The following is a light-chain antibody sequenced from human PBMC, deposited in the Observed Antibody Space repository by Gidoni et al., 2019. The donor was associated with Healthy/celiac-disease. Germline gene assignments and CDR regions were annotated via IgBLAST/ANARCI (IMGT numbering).Light chain of an antibody. CDR1: HSVSSSY. V-gene: IGKV3-20*01. J-gene: IGKJ4*01. CDR3: QQYGSSPLT. CDR2: GAS. Sequence: IGLTQSPGTLPLSPGERATLPCRASHSVSSSYLAWYQQKPGQAPRLLIYGASSRATGIPDRFSGSGSGTDFTLTISRLEPEDFAVYYCQQYGSSPLTFGGGTKVEIK.